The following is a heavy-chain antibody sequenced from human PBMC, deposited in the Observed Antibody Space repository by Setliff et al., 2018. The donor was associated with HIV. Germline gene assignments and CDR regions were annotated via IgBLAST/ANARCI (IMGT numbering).Heavy chain of an antibody. J-gene: IGHJ6*03. D-gene: IGHD3-10*01. CDR2: VYTSAIS. CDR3: ARAISTPSYYYHMDV. Sequence: SETLSLTCTLSGGSMSSYYWTWIRQPPGKGLEWIGYVYTSAISNYNSSLRSRVVISLDTSKNQCSLKLGSVTAADTAVYYCARAISTPSYYYHMDVWGTGTPVTVSS. V-gene: IGHV4-4*08. CDR1: GGSMSSYY.